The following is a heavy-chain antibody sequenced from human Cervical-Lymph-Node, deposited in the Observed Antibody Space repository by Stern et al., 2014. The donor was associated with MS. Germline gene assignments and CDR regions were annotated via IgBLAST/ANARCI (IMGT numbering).Heavy chain of an antibody. CDR3: ARDQIPYYYSGMDV. V-gene: IGHV1-69*01. CDR2: VIPIFGTA. Sequence: VQLVESGAEVKKPGSSVKVSCQASGGTFSSHAINWVRQAPGQVLEWMGGVIPIFGTAAYAQKFQGRRTMTADGYTRTAYRELSSLRSEDTAVYYCARDQIPYYYSGMDVWGQGTTVTVSS. J-gene: IGHJ6*02. D-gene: IGHD2-2*02. CDR1: GGTFSSHA.